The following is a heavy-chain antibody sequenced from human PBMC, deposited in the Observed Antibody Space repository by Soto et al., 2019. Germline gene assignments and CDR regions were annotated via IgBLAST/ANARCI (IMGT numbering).Heavy chain of an antibody. Sequence: LSLSRTVAGGSIGGRGYYWSRKRQPPGKGLEWIGYIYYSGSTYYNPSLKSRVTISVDTSKNQFSLKLSSVTAADTAVYYCARVQVDSSGYYRPSGYYGMDVWGQGTTVTVSS. CDR3: ARVQVDSSGYYRPSGYYGMDV. CDR2: IYYSGST. J-gene: IGHJ6*02. D-gene: IGHD3-22*01. V-gene: IGHV4-30-4*08. CDR1: GGSIGGRGYY.